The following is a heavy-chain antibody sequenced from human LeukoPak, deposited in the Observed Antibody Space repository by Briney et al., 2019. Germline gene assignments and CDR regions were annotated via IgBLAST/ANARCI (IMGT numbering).Heavy chain of an antibody. CDR2: IYTSGST. D-gene: IGHD3-10*01. CDR1: GGSISSYY. Sequence: PSETLSLTCTVSGGSISSYYWSWIRRPAGKGLEWIGRIYTSGSTNYNPSLKSRVTMSVGTSKNQFSLKLSSVTAADTAVYYCARGEMVRGVYMDVWGKGTTVTISS. V-gene: IGHV4-4*07. J-gene: IGHJ6*03. CDR3: ARGEMVRGVYMDV.